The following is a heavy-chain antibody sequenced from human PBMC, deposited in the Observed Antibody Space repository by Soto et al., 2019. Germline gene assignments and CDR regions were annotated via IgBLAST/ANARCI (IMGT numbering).Heavy chain of an antibody. J-gene: IGHJ4*02. D-gene: IGHD3-22*01. Sequence: SETLSLTCAVYGGSFSGYYWSWIRQPPGKGLEWIGEINHSGSTNYNPSLKSRVTISVDTSKNQFSLKLSSVTAADTAVYYCARGRGLCRYYYDSSGNLDYWGQGTLVTVSS. CDR3: ARGRGLCRYYYDSSGNLDY. CDR2: INHSGST. V-gene: IGHV4-34*01. CDR1: GGSFSGYY.